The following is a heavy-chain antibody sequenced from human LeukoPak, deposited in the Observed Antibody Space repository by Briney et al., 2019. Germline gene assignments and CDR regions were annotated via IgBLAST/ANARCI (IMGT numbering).Heavy chain of an antibody. V-gene: IGHV4-59*12. CDR3: ARVPWSGSGSP. J-gene: IGHJ5*02. CDR2: VYKTGTT. Sequence: SETLSLTCNVSGDSIRGFYWAWIRQPPGRGLEWIGSVYKTGTTAYNPSLKSRVTISIDTSKDQFSLILTSVTAADTAVYYCARVPWSGSGSPWGQGTLVTVSS. D-gene: IGHD3-10*01. CDR1: GDSIRGFY.